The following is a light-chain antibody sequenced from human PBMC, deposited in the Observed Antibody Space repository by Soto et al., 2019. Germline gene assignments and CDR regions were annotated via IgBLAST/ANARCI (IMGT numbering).Light chain of an antibody. CDR1: QNISRS. J-gene: IGKJ1*01. Sequence: EIVVTQSAVTLSVSPREIATLSCRASQNISRSLAWYQQKPGQGPSLLIYGTSTRAGGVPARFSGGGSGTEFTLTITSLQSEDFAVYYCHQYNGWPRTFGQGTKVDIK. V-gene: IGKV3-15*01. CDR3: HQYNGWPRT. CDR2: GTS.